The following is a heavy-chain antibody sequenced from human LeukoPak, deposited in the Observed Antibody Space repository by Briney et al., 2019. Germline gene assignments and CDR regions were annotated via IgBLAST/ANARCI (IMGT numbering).Heavy chain of an antibody. J-gene: IGHJ4*02. CDR3: AKVSATTAAYFDY. Sequence: PGGSLRLSCAASGFTFSSYAMHWVRQAPGKGLEWVAVISYDGSNKYYADSVKGRFTISRDNSKNTLYLQMNSLRAEDTAVYYCAKVSATTAAYFDYWGQGTLVTVSS. CDR1: GFTFSSYA. CDR2: ISYDGSNK. V-gene: IGHV3-30*04. D-gene: IGHD1-26*01.